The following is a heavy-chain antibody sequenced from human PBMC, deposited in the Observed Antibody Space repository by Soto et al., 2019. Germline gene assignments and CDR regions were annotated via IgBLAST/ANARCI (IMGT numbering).Heavy chain of an antibody. CDR2: IYYSGST. J-gene: IGHJ5*02. CDR3: ARTIAVAGFWFDP. V-gene: IGHV4-59*01. CDR1: GGSISSYY. D-gene: IGHD6-19*01. Sequence: LSLTCTVSGGSISSYYWSWIRQPPGKGLEWIGYIYYSGSTNYNPSLKSRVTISVDTSKNQFSLKLSSVTAADTAVYYCARTIAVAGFWFDPWGQGTLVTVSS.